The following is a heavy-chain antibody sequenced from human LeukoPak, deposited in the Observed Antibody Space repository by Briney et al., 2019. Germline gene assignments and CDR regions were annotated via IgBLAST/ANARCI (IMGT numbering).Heavy chain of an antibody. CDR1: GGSISSYY. D-gene: IGHD2-2*01. Sequence: SETLSLTCTVSGGSISSYYWSWIRQPPGKGLEWIGYIYYSGGTNYNPSLKSRVTISVDTSKNQFSLKLSSVTAADTAVYYCARAGQLPIDDACDIWGQGTMVTVSS. J-gene: IGHJ3*02. CDR2: IYYSGGT. CDR3: ARAGQLPIDDACDI. V-gene: IGHV4-59*01.